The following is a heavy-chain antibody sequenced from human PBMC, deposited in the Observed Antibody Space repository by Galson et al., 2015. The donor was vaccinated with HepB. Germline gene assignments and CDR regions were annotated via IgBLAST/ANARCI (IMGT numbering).Heavy chain of an antibody. D-gene: IGHD5-18*01. J-gene: IGHJ4*02. Sequence: SLRLSCAASGLTLSGYWMNWVRQAPGTGLMWVSVISSDGSRAIYADSVKGRFTISRDNARNTVFLQMDSLRVEDTAVYYCVREGGYTFGYWGQGTLVTVSS. V-gene: IGHV3-74*01. CDR2: ISSDGSRA. CDR3: VREGGYTFGY. CDR1: GLTLSGYW.